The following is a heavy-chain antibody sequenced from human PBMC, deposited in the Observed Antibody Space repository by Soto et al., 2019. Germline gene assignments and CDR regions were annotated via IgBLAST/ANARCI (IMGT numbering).Heavy chain of an antibody. CDR1: GFTFSSYA. CDR2: ISGSGGST. V-gene: IGHV3-23*01. Sequence: AGGSLRLSCAASGFTFSSYAMSWVRQAPGKGLEWVSAISGSGGSTYYADSVKGRFTISRDNSKNTLYLQMNSLRAEDTAVYYCAKDVLLAAATSRRDHWGQGTLVTVSS. D-gene: IGHD6-13*01. CDR3: AKDVLLAAATSRRDH. J-gene: IGHJ4*02.